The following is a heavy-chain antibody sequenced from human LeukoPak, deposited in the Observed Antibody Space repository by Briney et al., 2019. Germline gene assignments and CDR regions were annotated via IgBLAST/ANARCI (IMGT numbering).Heavy chain of an antibody. CDR3: VRSNIVVVPAANFDY. J-gene: IGHJ4*02. V-gene: IGHV4-39*01. Sequence: TASETLSLTCTVSGGSISSSSYYWGWIRQPPGKGLEWIGSIYYSGSTYYNPSLKSRVTISVDTSKNQFSLKLSSVTAADTAVYYCVRSNIVVVPAANFDYWGQGTLVTVSS. CDR1: GGSISSSSYY. D-gene: IGHD2-2*01. CDR2: IYYSGST.